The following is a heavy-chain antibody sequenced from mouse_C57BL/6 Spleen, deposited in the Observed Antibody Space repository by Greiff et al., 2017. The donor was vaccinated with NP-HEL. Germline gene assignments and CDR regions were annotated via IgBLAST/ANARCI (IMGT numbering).Heavy chain of an antibody. V-gene: IGHV1-22*01. CDR2: INPNNGGT. D-gene: IGHD2-4*01. J-gene: IGHJ3*01. Sequence: VQLKESGPELVKPGASVKMSCKASGYTFTDYNMHWVKQSHGKSLEWIGYINPNNGGTSYNQKFKGKATLTVNKSSSTAYMELRSLTSEDSAVYYCARTSIYYDYDGCAYWGQGTLVTVSA. CDR3: ARTSIYYDYDGCAY. CDR1: GYTFTDYN.